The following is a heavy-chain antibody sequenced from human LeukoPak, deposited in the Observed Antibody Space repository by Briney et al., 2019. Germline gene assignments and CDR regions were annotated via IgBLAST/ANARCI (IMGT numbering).Heavy chain of an antibody. D-gene: IGHD3-3*01. V-gene: IGHV3-23*01. CDR1: GFTFSSYA. J-gene: IGHJ4*02. Sequence: GGSLRLSCAASGFTFSSYAMSWVRQAPGKGLEWVSGISAGGGSTYYADSVKGRFTISRDSSKNILYLQMNSLRAEDTAVYYCARDQYDTWSRRGNFDSWGQGTLVIVSS. CDR3: ARDQYDTWSRRGNFDS. CDR2: ISAGGGST.